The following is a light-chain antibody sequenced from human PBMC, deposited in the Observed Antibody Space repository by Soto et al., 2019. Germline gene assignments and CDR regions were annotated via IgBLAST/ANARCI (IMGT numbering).Light chain of an antibody. CDR1: SSDVGSYNL. CDR3: SSYTSSSALEV. V-gene: IGLV2-14*02. Sequence: QSALTQPASVSGSPGQSITISCTGTSSDVGSYNLVSWYQQHPGKAPKLMICEVSNRPAGVSDRFSGSKSGNTASLAISGLQAEDEADYYCSSYTSSSALEVFGTGTKLTVL. J-gene: IGLJ1*01. CDR2: EVS.